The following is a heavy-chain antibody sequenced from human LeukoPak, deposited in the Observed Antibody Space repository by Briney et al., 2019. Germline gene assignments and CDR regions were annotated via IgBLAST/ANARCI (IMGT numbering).Heavy chain of an antibody. CDR2: INPSGGST. Sequence: ASVKVSCKASGYTFTSYYMHWVRQAPGQGLEWMGIINPSGGSTSYAQKFQGRVTMTRDTSTSTVYMELSSLRSEDTAVYYCARREYGGNSGFYYGMDVWGQGTTVTVSS. D-gene: IGHD4-23*01. CDR1: GYTFTSYY. J-gene: IGHJ6*02. V-gene: IGHV1-46*01. CDR3: ARREYGGNSGFYYGMDV.